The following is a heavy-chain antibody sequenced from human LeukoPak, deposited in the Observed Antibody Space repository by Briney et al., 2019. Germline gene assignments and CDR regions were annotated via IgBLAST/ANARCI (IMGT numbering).Heavy chain of an antibody. CDR3: ASTRLVARGFDP. CDR2: ISSSGSTI. J-gene: IGHJ5*02. V-gene: IGHV3-48*03. D-gene: IGHD2-21*01. CDR1: GFTFSSYE. Sequence: GGSLRLSCAASGFTFSSYEMNWVRQAPGKGLEWVSYISSSGSTIYYADSVKGRFTISRDNAKNSLYLQMNSLRAEDTAVYYCASTRLVARGFDPWGQGTLVIVSS.